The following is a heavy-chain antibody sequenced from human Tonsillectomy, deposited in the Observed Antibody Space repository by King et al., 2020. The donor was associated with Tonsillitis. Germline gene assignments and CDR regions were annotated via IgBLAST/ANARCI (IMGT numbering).Heavy chain of an antibody. Sequence: QLQESGPGLVKPSETLSLTCSVSGGAISNYYWNWIRQSPGKGLEWIGYIYYSGSTNYNPSLKSRVTISVDTSKNQFSLKLSSVTAADTAVYYCARGGNYYDSSGYSSVPPDDWGQGTLVTVSS. V-gene: IGHV4-59*01. J-gene: IGHJ4*02. CDR2: IYYSGST. CDR3: ARGGNYYDSSGYSSVPPDD. CDR1: GGAISNYY. D-gene: IGHD3-22*01.